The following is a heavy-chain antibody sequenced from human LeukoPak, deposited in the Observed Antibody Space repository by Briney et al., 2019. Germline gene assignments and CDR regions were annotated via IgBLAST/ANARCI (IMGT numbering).Heavy chain of an antibody. D-gene: IGHD6-13*01. Sequence: GGSLRLSCAASGFTFSSYWMSWVRQAPGKGLGWVANIKQDGSEKYYVDSVKGRFTISRDNAKNSLYLQMTSLRAEDTAVYYCARDSYTQQLEDYWGQGTLVTVSS. J-gene: IGHJ4*02. CDR2: IKQDGSEK. CDR3: ARDSYTQQLEDY. CDR1: GFTFSSYW. V-gene: IGHV3-7*01.